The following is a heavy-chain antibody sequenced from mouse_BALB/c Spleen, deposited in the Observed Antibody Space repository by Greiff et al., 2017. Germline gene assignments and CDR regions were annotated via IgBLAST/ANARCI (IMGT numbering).Heavy chain of an antibody. CDR1: GYTFTDYE. J-gene: IGHJ3*01. V-gene: IGHV1-15*01. CDR2: IDPETGGT. CDR3: TRRDWFAY. Sequence: QVQLQQSGAELVRPGASVTLSCKASGYTFTDYEMHWVKQTPVHGLEWIGAIDPETGGTAYNQKFKGKATLTADKSSSTAYMELRSLTSEASAVYYCTRRDWFAYWGQGTLVTVSA.